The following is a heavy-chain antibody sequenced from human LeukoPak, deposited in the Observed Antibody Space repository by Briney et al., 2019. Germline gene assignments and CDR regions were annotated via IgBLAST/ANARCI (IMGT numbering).Heavy chain of an antibody. Sequence: PSETLSLTCAVYGGSFSGYYWSWIRQPPGKGLEWIGEINHSGSTNYNPSLKSRVTISVDTSKNQFSLKLSSVTAADTAVCYCARATGYYRLYYYYGMDVWGQGTTVTVSS. CDR3: ARATGYYRLYYYYGMDV. CDR1: GGSFSGYY. J-gene: IGHJ6*02. D-gene: IGHD3-9*01. CDR2: INHSGST. V-gene: IGHV4-34*01.